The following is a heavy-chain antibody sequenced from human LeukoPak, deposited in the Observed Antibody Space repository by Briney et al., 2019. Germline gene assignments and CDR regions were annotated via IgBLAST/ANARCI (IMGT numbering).Heavy chain of an antibody. CDR2: ITSSGYDT. Sequence: GGSRRLSCAASGFTFSTYAMSWVRQAPGKGLELVSSITSSGYDTYYRDSVKGRFTISRDNSVNTLYLQMNSLRPEDTAMYYCAKDSRETLAGTEDYWGRGTLVTVSS. D-gene: IGHD6-19*01. CDR3: AKDSRETLAGTEDY. J-gene: IGHJ4*02. V-gene: IGHV3-23*01. CDR1: GFTFSTYA.